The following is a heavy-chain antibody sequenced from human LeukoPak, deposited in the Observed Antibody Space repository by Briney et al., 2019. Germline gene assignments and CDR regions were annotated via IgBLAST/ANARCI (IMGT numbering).Heavy chain of an antibody. Sequence: SETLALTCAVSAASNSNYYWSWIRQAPGKGLEWIGYSSTSGSTNYNPSLKSRVSISLDTSKNRFSLNLNFVTAADTAVYYCARSVDGDYDYWGQGTLVTVSS. CDR1: AASNSNYY. J-gene: IGHJ4*02. V-gene: IGHV4-4*09. D-gene: IGHD4-17*01. CDR2: SSTSGST. CDR3: ARSVDGDYDY.